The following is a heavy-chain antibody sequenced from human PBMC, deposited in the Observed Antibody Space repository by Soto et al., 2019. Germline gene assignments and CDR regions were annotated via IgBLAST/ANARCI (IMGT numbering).Heavy chain of an antibody. CDR3: ARDRAVGAAAGGSYYYGMDV. CDR1: GYTFTSYY. CDR2: INHSGGST. J-gene: IGHJ6*02. Sequence: GASVKVSCKASGYTFTSYYMHWVRQAPGQGLEWMGIINHSGGSTSYAQKFQGRVTMTRDTSTSTVYMELSSLRSEDTAVYYCARDRAVGAAAGGSYYYGMDVWGQGTTVTVSS. D-gene: IGHD6-13*01. V-gene: IGHV1-46*01.